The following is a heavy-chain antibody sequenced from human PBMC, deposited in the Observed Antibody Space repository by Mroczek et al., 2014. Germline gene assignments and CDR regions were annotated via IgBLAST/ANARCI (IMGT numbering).Heavy chain of an antibody. D-gene: IGHD4-17*01. CDR2: INPNSGGT. V-gene: IGHV1-2*02. CDR3: ARSDNTVTTLFWQKYGMDV. CDR1: GYTFTGYY. Sequence: QVQLVQSGAEVKKPGASVKVSCKASGYTFTGYYMHWVRQAPGQGLEWMGWINPNSGGTNYAQKFQGRVTMTRDTSISTAYMELSRLRSDDTAVYYCARSDNTVTTLFWQKYGMDVWGQGTTVTVS. J-gene: IGHJ6*02.